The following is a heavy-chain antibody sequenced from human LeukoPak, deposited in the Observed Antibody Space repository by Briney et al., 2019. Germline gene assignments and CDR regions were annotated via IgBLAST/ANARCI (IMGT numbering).Heavy chain of an antibody. J-gene: IGHJ6*03. V-gene: IGHV4-39*07. CDR2: IYYSGST. D-gene: IGHD3-10*01. CDR3: ARGVRGGGNYMDV. CDR1: GGSISSSSYY. Sequence: PSETLSLTCTVSGGSISSSSYYWGWIRQPPGKGLEWIGSIYYSGSTYYNPSLKSRVTISVDTSKNQFSLKLSSVTAADTAVYYCARGVRGGGNYMDVWGKGTTVTISS.